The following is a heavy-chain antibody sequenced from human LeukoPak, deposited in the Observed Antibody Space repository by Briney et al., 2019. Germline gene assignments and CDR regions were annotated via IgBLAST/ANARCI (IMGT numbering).Heavy chain of an antibody. CDR3: ARDVRGRTPLKLGMKWFDP. J-gene: IGHJ5*02. CDR1: GFTFSSYW. CDR2: ISNSGDTR. Sequence: PGGSLRLSCAASGFTFSSYWMSWVRQAPGKGLEWLAYISNSGDTRKYADSVTGRFTISRDNAKNSVFLQMNSLRAEDSGVYYCARDVRGRTPLKLGMKWFDPWGQGTRVTVSS. D-gene: IGHD7-27*01. V-gene: IGHV3-48*04.